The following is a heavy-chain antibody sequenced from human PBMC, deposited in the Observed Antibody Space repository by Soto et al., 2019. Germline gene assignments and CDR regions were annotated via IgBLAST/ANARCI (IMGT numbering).Heavy chain of an antibody. V-gene: IGHV3-23*01. CDR1: GFTFSSYA. CDR3: AKDGAYSGYAYYFDY. Sequence: PGGSLRLSCAASGFTFSSYAMSWVRQAPGKGLEWVSAISGSGGSTYYADSVKGRFTISRDNSKNTLYLQMNSLRAEDTAVYYCAKDGAYSGYAYYFDYWGQGTLVTVSS. D-gene: IGHD5-12*01. J-gene: IGHJ4*02. CDR2: ISGSGGST.